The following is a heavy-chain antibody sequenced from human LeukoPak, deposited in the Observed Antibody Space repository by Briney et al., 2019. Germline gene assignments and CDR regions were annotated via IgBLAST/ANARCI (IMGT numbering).Heavy chain of an antibody. V-gene: IGHV5-51*01. Sequence: GESLKISCKGFGYRLDTYWIGWVRQMPGKGLEWMGIIYPGDSATRYSPSFQGQVTTSADKSISTAYLQWSSLKASDTAMYYCARLHSLHYFDFWGQGTLVTVSS. J-gene: IGHJ4*02. CDR3: ARLHSLHYFDF. CDR1: GYRLDTYW. D-gene: IGHD6-13*01. CDR2: IYPGDSAT.